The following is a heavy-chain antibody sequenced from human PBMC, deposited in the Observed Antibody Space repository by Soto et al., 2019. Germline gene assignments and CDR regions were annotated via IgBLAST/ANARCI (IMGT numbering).Heavy chain of an antibody. CDR1: GASVTSGGYY. CDR3: AAAWSRSLFFQS. J-gene: IGHJ5*02. V-gene: IGHV4-31*03. Sequence: SDTLSLTSRVSGASVTSGGYYWTWLRQYSGGGLEFIRYISHSGITYYNPSLQTRPTLSVDTSNIICSRDVWFVTVGDPAVYFCAAAWSRSLFFQSWGWGTLVTV. D-gene: IGHD1-26*01. CDR2: ISHSGIT.